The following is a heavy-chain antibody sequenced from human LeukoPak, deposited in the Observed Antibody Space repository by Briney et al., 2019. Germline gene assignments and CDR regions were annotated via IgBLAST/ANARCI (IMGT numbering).Heavy chain of an antibody. CDR3: AYTVVPAAILPRSRAFDI. Sequence: EGSLRLSCAASGFTFSSYGMNWVRQAPGKGLEWVSSISSSSSYIYYADSVKGRFTISRDNAKNSLYLQMNSLRAEDTAVYYCAYTVVPAAILPRSRAFDIWGQGTMVTVSS. J-gene: IGHJ3*02. D-gene: IGHD2-2*01. CDR1: GFTFSSYG. V-gene: IGHV3-21*01. CDR2: ISSSSSYI.